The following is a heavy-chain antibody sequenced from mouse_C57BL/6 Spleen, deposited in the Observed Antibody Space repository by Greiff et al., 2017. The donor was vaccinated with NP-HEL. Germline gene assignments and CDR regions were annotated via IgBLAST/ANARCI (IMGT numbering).Heavy chain of an antibody. Sequence: EVKLQESGGDLVKPGGSLKLSCAASGFTFSSYGMSWVRQTPDKRLEWVATISSGGSYTYYPDSVKGRFTISRDNAKNTLYLQMSSLKSEDTAMYYCARAFGLLVPYAMDYWGQGTSVTVSS. D-gene: IGHD2-10*01. J-gene: IGHJ4*01. CDR1: GFTFSSYG. V-gene: IGHV5-6*01. CDR2: ISSGGSYT. CDR3: ARAFGLLVPYAMDY.